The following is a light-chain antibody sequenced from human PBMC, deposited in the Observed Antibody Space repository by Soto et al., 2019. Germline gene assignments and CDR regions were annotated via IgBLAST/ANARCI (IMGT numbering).Light chain of an antibody. CDR1: SSNIGSNH. CDR2: DNN. CDR3: ATWDNSLSAVP. J-gene: IGLJ2*01. V-gene: IGLV1-51*01. Sequence: QSVLTQPPSVSAAPGQKVTISCSGISSNIGSNHVAWYQQLPETAPKLLIYDNNERPSGIPDRLSGAKSGTSATLGITVLQTGDDADYYCATWDNSLSAVPFGGGTKVTVL.